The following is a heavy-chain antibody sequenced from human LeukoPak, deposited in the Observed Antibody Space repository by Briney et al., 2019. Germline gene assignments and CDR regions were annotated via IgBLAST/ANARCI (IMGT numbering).Heavy chain of an antibody. CDR1: GYTFTSYG. Sequence: APVKVSCKASGYTFTSYGISWVRQAPGQGVEWMGWISAYNGNTNYAQKLQGRVTMTTDTSTSTAYMELRSLRSDDTAVYYCARTDSSGYEYAFDIWGQGTMVTVSS. J-gene: IGHJ3*02. D-gene: IGHD3-22*01. CDR3: ARTDSSGYEYAFDI. CDR2: ISAYNGNT. V-gene: IGHV1-18*01.